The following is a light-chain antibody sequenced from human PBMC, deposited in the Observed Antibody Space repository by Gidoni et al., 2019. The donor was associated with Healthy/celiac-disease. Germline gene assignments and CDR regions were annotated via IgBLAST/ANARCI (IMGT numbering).Light chain of an antibody. CDR2: AAS. CDR3: QQLNSYSSIT. J-gene: IGKJ5*01. Sequence: DSQLTQSPSFLSASVGDRVTITCRASQGISSYLAWYQQKPGKAPKLLIYAASTLQSGVPSRFSGSGSGTEFTLTISSLQPEDFATYYCQQLNSYSSITFGQGTRLEIK. CDR1: QGISSY. V-gene: IGKV1-9*01.